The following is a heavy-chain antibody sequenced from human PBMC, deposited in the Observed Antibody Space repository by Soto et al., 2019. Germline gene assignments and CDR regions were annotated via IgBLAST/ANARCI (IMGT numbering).Heavy chain of an antibody. J-gene: IGHJ6*02. V-gene: IGHV3-30*18. Sequence: PGGSLRLSCAASGFAFNTYGIHWVRQAPGKGLEWVAVISYDGRDKYYADSVKGRFTISRDNSKSTLYLQMNSLSAEDSAVYYCAKGPDCSGGYCYYYWYGIDVCGQGTTVTVSS. CDR3: AKGPDCSGGYCYYYWYGIDV. CDR1: GFAFNTYG. D-gene: IGHD2-15*01. CDR2: ISYDGRDK.